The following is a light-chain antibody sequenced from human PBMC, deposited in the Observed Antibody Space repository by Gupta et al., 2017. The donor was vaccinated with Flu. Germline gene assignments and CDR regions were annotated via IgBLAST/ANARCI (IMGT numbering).Light chain of an antibody. CDR1: TIGSRS. J-gene: IGLJ3*02. CDR3: QVWDSNSDRRV. V-gene: IGLV3-21*02. Sequence: SYGLTPPPSVSVAPGQTTRITCGGITIGSRSVHWYQQRPGQAPVVVVYDDSDRPSGTPERISGSKYGNTATLIISKVEAGDEADYYCQVWDSNSDRRVFGRGTKLTVL. CDR2: DDS.